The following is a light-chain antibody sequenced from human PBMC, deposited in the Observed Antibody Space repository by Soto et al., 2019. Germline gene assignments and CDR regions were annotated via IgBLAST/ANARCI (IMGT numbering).Light chain of an antibody. CDR2: EGS. CDR1: SSDVGSYNL. V-gene: IGLV2-23*01. CDR3: CSYATSRTLV. Sequence: QSALTQTASVSASLGQSITISCSGSSSDVGSYNLVSWYQHCPGKAPKLIIYEGSRRPSGVSDRFSGSKSGNTASLTISGLQAEDEPDYYCCSYATSRTLVFGGGTKLTV. J-gene: IGLJ3*02.